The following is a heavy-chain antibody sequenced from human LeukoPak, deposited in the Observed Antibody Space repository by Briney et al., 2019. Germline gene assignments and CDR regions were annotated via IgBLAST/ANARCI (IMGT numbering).Heavy chain of an antibody. Sequence: GGSLRLSCAASGFTFSSYSMNWVRQAPGKGLEWVSYISSSSSTIYYADSVKGRFTISRDNAKNSLYLQMNSLRAEDTAVYYCARDWKAAAGYYYYYYMDVWGKGTTVTVSS. D-gene: IGHD6-13*01. J-gene: IGHJ6*03. CDR2: ISSSSSTI. CDR1: GFTFSSYS. V-gene: IGHV3-48*01. CDR3: ARDWKAAAGYYYYYYMDV.